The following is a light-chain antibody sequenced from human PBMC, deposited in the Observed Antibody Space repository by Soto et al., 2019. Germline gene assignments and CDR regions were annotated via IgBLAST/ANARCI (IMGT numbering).Light chain of an antibody. Sequence: QFVLTQTPSASGTPGQRVTISCSGSNSNMGRNYVYWYQQVPGTAPKLLMYRNDVRPSGVPDRITGSKSGTSASLAISGLRSEDEADYYCAVWDSSLNGVAFGGGTKLTVL. CDR3: AVWDSSLNGVA. J-gene: IGLJ2*01. V-gene: IGLV1-47*01. CDR1: NSNMGRNY. CDR2: RND.